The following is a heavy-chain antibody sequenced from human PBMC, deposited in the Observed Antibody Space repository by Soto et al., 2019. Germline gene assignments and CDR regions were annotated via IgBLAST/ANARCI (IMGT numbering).Heavy chain of an antibody. CDR1: GFTFSSYG. V-gene: IGHV3-30*18. D-gene: IGHD5-12*01. CDR2: ISYDGSNK. Sequence: QVQLVESGGGVVQPGRSLRLSCAASGFTFSSYGMHWVRQAPGKGLEWVAVISYDGSNKYYADSVKGRFTISRDNAKNTLYLQMNSLRAEDTAVYYCAKDPVDTIWEKYYYYGMDVWCKGTTVTVSS. J-gene: IGHJ6*04. CDR3: AKDPVDTIWEKYYYYGMDV.